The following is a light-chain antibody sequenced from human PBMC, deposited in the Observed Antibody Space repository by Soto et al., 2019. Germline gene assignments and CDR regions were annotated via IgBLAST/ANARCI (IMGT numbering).Light chain of an antibody. J-gene: IGLJ1*01. CDR2: SND. Sequence: QSVLTQPPSASGTPGQRGTVSCSGSSSNIASNTVHWYKQLPGTAPKLHIYSNDQRPSGVPDRFSASKSGTSASLAISGLQSEDEADYYCASWDDSLHGHVFGTGTKGTVL. CDR1: SSNIASNT. V-gene: IGLV1-44*01. CDR3: ASWDDSLHGHV.